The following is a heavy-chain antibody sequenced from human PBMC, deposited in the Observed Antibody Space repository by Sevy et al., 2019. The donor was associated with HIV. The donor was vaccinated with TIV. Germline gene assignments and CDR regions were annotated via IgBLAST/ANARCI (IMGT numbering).Heavy chain of an antibody. D-gene: IGHD3-22*01. Sequence: GGSLRLSCAASGFTFSSYAMHWVRQAPGKGLEWVAVISYDGSNKYYADSVKVRFTISRDNSKNTLYLQMNSLGAEDTAVYYCARDGPGFDYYYDSSGYSGTFDIWGQGTMVTFSS. CDR1: GFTFSSYA. CDR3: ARDGPGFDYYYDSSGYSGTFDI. CDR2: ISYDGSNK. J-gene: IGHJ3*02. V-gene: IGHV3-30-3*01.